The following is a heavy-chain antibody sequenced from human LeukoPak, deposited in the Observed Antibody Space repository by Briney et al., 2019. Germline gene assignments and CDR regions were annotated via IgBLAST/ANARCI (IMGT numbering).Heavy chain of an antibody. CDR3: ASPLTSRGPFDY. J-gene: IGHJ4*02. CDR1: GFTFSSYA. V-gene: IGHV3-23*01. Sequence: GGSVRLSCAASGFTFSSYAMSWVRQAPGKGLEWVSAISGSGGSTYYADSVKGRITISRDNSKNTLYLQMNSLRAEDTAVYYCASPLTSRGPFDYWGQGTLVTVSS. D-gene: IGHD3-16*01. CDR2: ISGSGGST.